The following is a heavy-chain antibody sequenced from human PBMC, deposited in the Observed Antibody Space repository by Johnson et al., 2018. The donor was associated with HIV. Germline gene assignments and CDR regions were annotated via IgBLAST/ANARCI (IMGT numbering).Heavy chain of an antibody. Sequence: VQLVESGGGLVQPGGSLRLSCAASGFTFSSYAMSWIRQAPGKGLEWISYISSSGSTIYYADSVKGRFTISRDNAKNSLYLQMTSLRGEDTAVYYCARERSRGGYSGYDYGAFDIWGQGTMVTVSS. D-gene: IGHD5-12*01. CDR1: GFTFSSYA. CDR3: ARERSRGGYSGYDYGAFDI. J-gene: IGHJ3*02. V-gene: IGHV3-48*04. CDR2: ISSSGSTI.